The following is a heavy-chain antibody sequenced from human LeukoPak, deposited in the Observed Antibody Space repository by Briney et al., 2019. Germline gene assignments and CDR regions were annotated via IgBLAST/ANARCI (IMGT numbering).Heavy chain of an antibody. J-gene: IGHJ4*02. CDR1: GFTFSGYA. D-gene: IGHD3-10*01. CDR3: AKGSRGSRPYYFDS. CDR2: IDNSGAHT. Sequence: GGSLRLSCAASGFTFSGYAMSWVRQAPGEGLDWVSAIDNSGAHTWYADSVKGRFTISRDNSGSTLYLQMNSLRAEDTAMYYCAKGSRGSRPYYFDSWGRGTLVTVSS. V-gene: IGHV3-23*05.